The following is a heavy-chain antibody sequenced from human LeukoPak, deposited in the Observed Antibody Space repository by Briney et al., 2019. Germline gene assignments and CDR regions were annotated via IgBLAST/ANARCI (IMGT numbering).Heavy chain of an antibody. CDR1: GYSFTSYW. Sequence: GESLKISCKGSGYSFTSYWIGWVRQLPGKGLECMGIIYPGDSDTRYSPSFQGQVTISADKSISTAYLQWSSLKASDTAMYYCARRGCSSTSCHVDYWGQGTLVIVSS. J-gene: IGHJ4*02. CDR3: ARRGCSSTSCHVDY. CDR2: IYPGDSDT. V-gene: IGHV5-51*01. D-gene: IGHD2-2*01.